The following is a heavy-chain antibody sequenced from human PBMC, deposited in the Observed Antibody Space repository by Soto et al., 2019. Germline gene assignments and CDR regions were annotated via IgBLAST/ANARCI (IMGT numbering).Heavy chain of an antibody. CDR1: GYTFTSYG. CDR3: ARSGVVGPLAAAGTGGPPDYYYYYGMDV. J-gene: IGHJ6*02. CDR2: ISAYNGNT. V-gene: IGHV1-18*01. D-gene: IGHD6-13*01. Sequence: ASVKVSCKASGYTFTSYGISWVRQAPGQGLEWMGCISAYNGNTNYAQKLQGRVTMTTDTSTSTAYMELRSLRSDDTAVYYCARSGVVGPLAAAGTGGPPDYYYYYGMDVWGQGTTVTVSS.